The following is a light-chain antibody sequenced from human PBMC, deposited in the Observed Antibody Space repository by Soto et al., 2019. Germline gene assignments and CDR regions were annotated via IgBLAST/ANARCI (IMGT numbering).Light chain of an antibody. Sequence: EIVMTQSPATLSVSPGERATLSCRASQSVGSNLAWYQQKPGQAPRLLIYGASNRATGIPDRFSGSGSWTEFTRNSSGLQSEYFSVYFCQQDNNWPPDNTVGQETKVEIK. CDR3: QQDNNWPPDNT. CDR2: GAS. V-gene: IGKV3-15*01. J-gene: IGKJ1*01. CDR1: QSVGSN.